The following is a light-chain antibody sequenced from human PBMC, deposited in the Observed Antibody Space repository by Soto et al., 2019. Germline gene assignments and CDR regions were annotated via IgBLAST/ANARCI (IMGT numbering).Light chain of an antibody. CDR2: KAS. V-gene: IGKV1-5*03. CDR1: QTISSW. J-gene: IGKJ5*01. CDR3: QQLNSYPQIT. Sequence: IKMRQSPATRSGSVGDSVTITCRASQTISSWLAWYQQKPGKAPKLLIYKASTLKSGVPSRFSGSGSGTEFTLTISSLQPDDFATYYCQQLNSYPQITFGQGTRLEIK.